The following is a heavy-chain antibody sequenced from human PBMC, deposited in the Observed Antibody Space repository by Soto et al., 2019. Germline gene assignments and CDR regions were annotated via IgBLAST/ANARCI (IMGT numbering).Heavy chain of an antibody. V-gene: IGHV1-3*01. CDR3: ARYSGNYQDAFDI. D-gene: IGHD1-26*01. CDR1: GFTFTLYS. J-gene: IGHJ3*02. Sequence: QVQLVQSGAEVKKPGASVKVSCRASGFTFTLYSMHWVRQAPGQRLEWMGWINGGSGKTKYSQKFQGRVTIARDTSASTAYMEVSILRSEDTAVYYGARYSGNYQDAFDIWGQGTMVTVSS. CDR2: INGGSGKT.